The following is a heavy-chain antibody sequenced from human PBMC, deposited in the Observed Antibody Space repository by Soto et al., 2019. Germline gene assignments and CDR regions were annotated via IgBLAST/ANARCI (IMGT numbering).Heavy chain of an antibody. J-gene: IGHJ6*03. V-gene: IGHV3-23*01. CDR1: GFTFSSYA. Sequence: GGSLRLSCAASGFTFSSYAMSWVRQAPGKGLEWVSAISGSGGSTYYADSVKGRFTISRDNSKNTLYLQMNSLRAEDTAVYYCAKDNDDFWSGYPLYMDVWGKGTTVTVSS. CDR3: AKDNDDFWSGYPLYMDV. CDR2: ISGSGGST. D-gene: IGHD3-3*01.